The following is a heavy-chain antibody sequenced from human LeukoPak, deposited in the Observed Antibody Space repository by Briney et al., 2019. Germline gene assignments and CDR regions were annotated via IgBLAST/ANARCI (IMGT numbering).Heavy chain of an antibody. D-gene: IGHD3-3*01. CDR1: AFSLGDYA. V-gene: IGHV3-49*04. CDR3: TRVISRLTIFGVVIEGAVDY. CDR2: IRSKDYGGPT. J-gene: IGHJ4*02. Sequence: GRSLRLSCTASAFSLGDYAMSWVRPAPGKGLAGVGFIRSKDYGGPTEYAASVKGRFTISRDDSKSIAYLQMNSLKTEDTAVYYCTRVISRLTIFGVVIEGAVDYWGQGTLVTVSS.